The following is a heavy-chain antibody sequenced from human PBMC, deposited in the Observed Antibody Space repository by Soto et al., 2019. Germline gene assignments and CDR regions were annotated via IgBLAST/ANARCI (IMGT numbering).Heavy chain of an antibody. V-gene: IGHV4-39*01. J-gene: IGHJ4*02. D-gene: IGHD4-4*01. Sequence: PSEILSLTCTVSGDSSSSTSYYWGWIRQPPGKGLEWIGSIYSSGSTYYNPSLNSRVTISVDTSKNQFFLKVTSVTAADAAVYSCAGSTITTNPYFAYWGRGTLVTVSS. CDR1: GDSSSSTSYY. CDR2: IYSSGST. CDR3: AGSTITTNPYFAY.